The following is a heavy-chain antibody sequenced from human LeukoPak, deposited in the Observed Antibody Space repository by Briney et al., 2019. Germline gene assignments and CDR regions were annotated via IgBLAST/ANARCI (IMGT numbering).Heavy chain of an antibody. CDR2: VNPIGGST. D-gene: IGHD4-17*01. J-gene: IGHJ4*03. CDR1: GYIFTNYY. Sequence: ASVKVSCKAFGYIFTNYYIHWVRQAPGQGLEWMGIVNPIGGSTNYARKFQGRVTMTSDTSPDTAYMELSSLRSENTTIYYCARISGDSGGYWGQGTLVTVSS. V-gene: IGHV1-46*01. CDR3: ARISGDSGGY.